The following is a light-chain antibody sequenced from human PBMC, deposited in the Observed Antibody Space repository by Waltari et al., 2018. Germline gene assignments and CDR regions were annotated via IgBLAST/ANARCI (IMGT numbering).Light chain of an antibody. Sequence: QSVLTQPPSVSGAPGPRVTISCSGTTSNLGSQTMSWHQPVPGPAPKNLIYGNRRRPSGVPARFSGSKSATSASLDINGLHSDDEAVYYCATWDDSLNTPVFGGGTKVTVL. J-gene: IGLJ3*02. CDR1: TSNLGSQT. V-gene: IGLV1-44*01. CDR2: GNR. CDR3: ATWDDSLNTPV.